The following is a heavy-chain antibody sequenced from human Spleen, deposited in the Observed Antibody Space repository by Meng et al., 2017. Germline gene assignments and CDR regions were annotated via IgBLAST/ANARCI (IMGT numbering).Heavy chain of an antibody. CDR1: DYTSANYG. J-gene: IGHJ4*02. D-gene: IGHD3-10*01. CDR3: AKGTPGRSYSDY. CDR2: FVSNADT. V-gene: IGHV1-18*01. Sequence: QAQLLQSGAEVKKPGASGWVSCKASDYTSANYGISWFRQAPGQGLEWMGWFVSNADTYPAQKFQGRVTMTRDTHTSTDFMELRSLRFDDTAVYYCAKGTPGRSYSDYWGQGTLVTVSS.